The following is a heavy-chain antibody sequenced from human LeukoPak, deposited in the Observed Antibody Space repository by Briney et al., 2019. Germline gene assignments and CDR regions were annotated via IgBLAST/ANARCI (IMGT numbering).Heavy chain of an antibody. CDR2: INWNSGTM. CDR1: GFSFADAT. Sequence: GGSLRLSCAASGFSFADATMHWVRQVPGKGLEWVSGINWNSGTMGYADSVKGRFTVSRDNAKNSLYLQMNSLKTEDTALYYCAKDPYMDVWGKGTTVAVSS. CDR3: AKDPYMDV. V-gene: IGHV3-9*01. J-gene: IGHJ6*03.